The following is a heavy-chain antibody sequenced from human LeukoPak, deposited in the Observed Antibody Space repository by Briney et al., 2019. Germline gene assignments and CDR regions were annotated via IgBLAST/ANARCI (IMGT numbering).Heavy chain of an antibody. V-gene: IGHV5-51*01. J-gene: IGHJ4*02. D-gene: IGHD3-22*01. CDR2: IYPGDSDT. CDR3: ARRPIGSYFDY. Sequence: GGSLKISCKGPNYSFTNYWIGWVRQMPGKGLEWMGIIYPGDSDTTSFQGQVTISADKSISTAYLQWSSLKASDTAMYYCARRPIGSYFDYWGQGTLVTVSS. CDR1: NYSFTNYW.